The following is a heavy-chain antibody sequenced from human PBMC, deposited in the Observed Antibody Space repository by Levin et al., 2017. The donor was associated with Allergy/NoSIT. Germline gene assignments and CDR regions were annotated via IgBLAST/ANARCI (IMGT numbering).Heavy chain of an antibody. V-gene: IGHV4-39*01. Sequence: SETLSLTCTVSGGSISSSSYYWGWIRQPPGKGLEWIGSIYYSGSTYYNPSLKSRVTISVDTSKNQFSLKLSSVTAADTAVYYCARHSYADNWFDPWGQGTLVTVSS. CDR1: GGSISSSSYY. J-gene: IGHJ5*02. D-gene: IGHD4-17*01. CDR2: IYYSGST. CDR3: ARHSYADNWFDP.